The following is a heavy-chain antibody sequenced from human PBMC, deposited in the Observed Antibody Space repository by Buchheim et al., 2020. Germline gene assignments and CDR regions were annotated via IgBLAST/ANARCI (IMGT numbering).Heavy chain of an antibody. CDR2: IKGDGSEK. J-gene: IGHJ4*02. CDR1: GFTFNRYW. V-gene: IGHV3-7*01. D-gene: IGHD2-21*02. Sequence: EVQLEESGGGLVQPGGSLRLSCATSGFTFNRYWMAWVRQAPGKGLEWVANIKGDGSEKHYVVSVKGRFTISRENAKNSLYLQTNSLRAEDTAVYYCVIDSRQGDWSWGRGTL. CDR3: VIDSRQGDWS.